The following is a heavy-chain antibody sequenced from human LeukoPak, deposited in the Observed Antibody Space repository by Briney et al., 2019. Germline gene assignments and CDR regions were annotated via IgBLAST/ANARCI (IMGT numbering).Heavy chain of an antibody. D-gene: IGHD2-2*02. Sequence: ASVKVSCKASGGTFSRYAISWVRQAPGQGLEWMGGIIPIFGTANYAQRFQGRVTITADESTSTAYMELSSLRSEDTAVYYCAREGCSSTSCYIFHGGDYFDYWGQGTLVTVSS. CDR1: GGTFSRYA. J-gene: IGHJ4*02. V-gene: IGHV1-69*13. CDR3: AREGCSSTSCYIFHGGDYFDY. CDR2: IIPIFGTA.